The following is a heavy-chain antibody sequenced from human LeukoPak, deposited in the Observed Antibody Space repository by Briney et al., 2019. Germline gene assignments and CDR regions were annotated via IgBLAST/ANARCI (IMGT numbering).Heavy chain of an antibody. CDR1: GGSLSSYY. Sequence: SETLSLTCTVSGGSLSSYYWSWIRQPAGKGLEWIGRIYTSGSTNYNPSLKSRVTISVDTSKNQFSLKLSSVTAADTAVYYCARSVGAALIMDYYYYMDVWGKGTTVTVSS. CDR3: ARSVGAALIMDYYYYMDV. CDR2: IYTSGST. V-gene: IGHV4-4*07. D-gene: IGHD6-6*01. J-gene: IGHJ6*03.